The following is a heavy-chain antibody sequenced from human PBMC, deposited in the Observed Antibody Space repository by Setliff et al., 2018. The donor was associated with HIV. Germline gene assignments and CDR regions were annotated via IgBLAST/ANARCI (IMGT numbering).Heavy chain of an antibody. CDR2: IIPIFNTA. D-gene: IGHD3-22*01. Sequence: SVKVSCKASGGTFGSYAVSWVRQAPGQGLEWMGGIIPIFNTANYAQKFQGRVTITADGSTSTAYMELSSLRSEDTAVYYCARGGVYYYDSSGWSMDYWGQGTLVTVSS. CDR3: ARGGVYYYDSSGWSMDY. J-gene: IGHJ4*02. CDR1: GGTFGSYA. V-gene: IGHV1-69*13.